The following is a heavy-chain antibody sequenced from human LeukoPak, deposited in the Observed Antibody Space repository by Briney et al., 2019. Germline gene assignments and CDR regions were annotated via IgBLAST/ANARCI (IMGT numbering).Heavy chain of an antibody. V-gene: IGHV3-48*01. Sequence: GGSLRLSCAASGFTFSSYSMNWVRQAPGKGLEWVSYISSSSSTIYYADSVKGRFTISRDNAKNSLYLQMNSLRVEDTAVYYCARGNIAALSAYYYYYMDVWGKGTTVTVSS. CDR2: ISSSSSTI. J-gene: IGHJ6*03. D-gene: IGHD6-6*01. CDR1: GFTFSSYS. CDR3: ARGNIAALSAYYYYYMDV.